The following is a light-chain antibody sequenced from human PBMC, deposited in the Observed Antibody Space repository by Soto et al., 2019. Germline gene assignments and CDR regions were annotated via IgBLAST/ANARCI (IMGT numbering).Light chain of an antibody. V-gene: IGKV3-11*01. Sequence: EIVLTQSPATLSLSPGERATLSCRASQSVSSYLAWYQQKPGQAPRLLIYEASNRATGIPARFSGSGSGTDFTLTISSLEPEDFAVYYCQQRSNWWTFGQGTKVEIK. CDR2: EAS. J-gene: IGKJ1*01. CDR3: QQRSNWWT. CDR1: QSVSSY.